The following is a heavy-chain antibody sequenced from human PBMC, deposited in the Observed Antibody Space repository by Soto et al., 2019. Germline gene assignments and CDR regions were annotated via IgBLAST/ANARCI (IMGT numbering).Heavy chain of an antibody. CDR1: GFTFDDYA. D-gene: IGHD3-10*01. J-gene: IGHJ3*02. CDR3: AKAVDMVRGVPAGFDI. V-gene: IGHV3-9*01. CDR2: ISWNSGSI. Sequence: GGSLRLSCAASGFTFDDYAMHWVRQAPGKGLEWVSGISWNSGSIGYADSVKGRFTISRDNAKNSLYLQMNSLRAEDTALYYCAKAVDMVRGVPAGFDIWGQGTMVTVSS.